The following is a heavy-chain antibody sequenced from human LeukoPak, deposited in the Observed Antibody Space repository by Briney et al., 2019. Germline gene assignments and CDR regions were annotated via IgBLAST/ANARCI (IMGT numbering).Heavy chain of an antibody. Sequence: PGTSLRLSCAASGFTFDDYAMHWVRQAPGKGLEWVSGISWNGGNINYADSVKGRFTISRDNAKNSLYLQMNSLRAEDTAVYYCAELGITMIGGVWGKGTTVTISS. CDR3: AELGITMIGGV. CDR2: ISWNGGNI. J-gene: IGHJ6*04. CDR1: GFTFDDYA. V-gene: IGHV3-9*01. D-gene: IGHD3-10*02.